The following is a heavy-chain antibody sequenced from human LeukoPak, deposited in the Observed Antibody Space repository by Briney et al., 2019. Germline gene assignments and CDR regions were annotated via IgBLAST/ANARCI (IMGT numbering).Heavy chain of an antibody. CDR1: GYTFTGYY. V-gene: IGHV1-2*06. CDR3: ARALGYSYGYLGDDY. Sequence: GASVKVCCKASGYTFTGYYMHWVRQAPGQGLEWMGRINPNSGGTNYAQKFQGRVTMTRDTSISTAYMELSRLRSEDTAVYYCARALGYSYGYLGDDYWGQGTLVTVSS. D-gene: IGHD5-18*01. J-gene: IGHJ4*02. CDR2: INPNSGGT.